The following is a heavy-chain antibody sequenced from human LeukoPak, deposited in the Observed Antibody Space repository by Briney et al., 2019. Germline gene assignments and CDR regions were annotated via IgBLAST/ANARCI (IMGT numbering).Heavy chain of an antibody. J-gene: IGHJ4*02. CDR2: INERGSST. Sequence: PGGSLRLSCAASGFTSSNSWQHWVRQAPGKGLVWVSRINERGSSTSYADSVKGRFTISRDNAKNTLYLQMNNLRADDTAVYYCAGGRLVATSKAVAIDYWGQGTLVTVSS. D-gene: IGHD5-12*01. CDR3: AGGRLVATSKAVAIDY. V-gene: IGHV3-74*01. CDR1: GFTSSNSW.